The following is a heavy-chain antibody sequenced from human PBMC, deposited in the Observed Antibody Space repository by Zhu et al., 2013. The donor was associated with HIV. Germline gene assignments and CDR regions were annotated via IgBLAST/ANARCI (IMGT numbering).Heavy chain of an antibody. CDR1: GYTFNDYD. CDR3: AKYCSGGSCYGY. V-gene: IGHV1-46*02. Sequence: QLQLVQSEGEVKEPGASVRVSCQASGYTFNDYDINWVRQAAGQGLEWMGIIDPSGGSTSYAEKFQGRVTMTRDTSTSTVYMELSSLRSQDTAVYYCAKYCSGGSCYGYWGQGTLVTVSP. D-gene: IGHD2-15*01. CDR2: IDPSGGST. J-gene: IGHJ4*02.